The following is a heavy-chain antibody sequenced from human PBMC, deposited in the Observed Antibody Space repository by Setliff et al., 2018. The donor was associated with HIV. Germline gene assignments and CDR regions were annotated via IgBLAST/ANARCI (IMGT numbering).Heavy chain of an antibody. Sequence: ETLSLSCAASGFTFNTYAMNWVRQAPGKGLEWVSGISAGGGNTYYGDSVKGRLTISRDNSKNTLYLQMNSLRAEDTAVYYCAKDPTHDSYGDYYWYFDLWGRGTLVTVSS. V-gene: IGHV3-23*01. D-gene: IGHD4-17*01. CDR3: AKDPTHDSYGDYYWYFDL. J-gene: IGHJ2*01. CDR1: GFTFNTYA. CDR2: ISAGGGNT.